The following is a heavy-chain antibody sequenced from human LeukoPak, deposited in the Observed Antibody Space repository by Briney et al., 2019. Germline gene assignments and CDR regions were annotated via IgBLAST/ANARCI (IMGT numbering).Heavy chain of an antibody. V-gene: IGHV3-7*01. Sequence: PGESLRLSCAASGFTFSSYWMSWVRQAPGKGLEWVANIKQDGSEKYYVDSVKGRFTISGDNAKNSLYLQMNSLRAEDTAVYYCARVRRSVVVTAYYFDYWGQGTLVTVSS. CDR2: IKQDGSEK. CDR1: GFTFSSYW. CDR3: ARVRRSVVVTAYYFDY. D-gene: IGHD2-21*02. J-gene: IGHJ4*02.